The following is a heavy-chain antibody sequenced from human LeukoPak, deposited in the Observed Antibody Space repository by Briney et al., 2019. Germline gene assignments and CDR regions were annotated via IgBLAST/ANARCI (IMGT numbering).Heavy chain of an antibody. J-gene: IGHJ4*02. CDR2: IGTTADNYAT. V-gene: IGHV3-73*01. CDR1: GFTFSGSA. Sequence: LSGGSLRLSCAASGFTFSGSAIHWVRQASGKGLEWVGRIGTTADNYATAYAASVKGRFTISRDDSKNTAYLQMNSLKTEDTAVYYCSGVVTTLYYWGQGTLVTVSS. CDR3: SGVVTTLYY. D-gene: IGHD2-21*02.